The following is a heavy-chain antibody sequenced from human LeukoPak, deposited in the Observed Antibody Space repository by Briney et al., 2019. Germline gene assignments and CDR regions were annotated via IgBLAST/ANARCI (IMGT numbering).Heavy chain of an antibody. V-gene: IGHV1-2*02. CDR1: GYTFTGYY. CDR2: INPNSGGT. J-gene: IGHJ5*02. Sequence: ASVKVSCKASGYTFTGYYMHWVRQAPGQGLEWLGWINPNSGGTNYAQKFQGRVTMTRDTSISTAYMELSRLRSDDTAEYYCARDEPDCSSTSCYFYNWFDPWGQGTLVTVSS. CDR3: ARDEPDCSSTSCYFYNWFDP. D-gene: IGHD2-2*01.